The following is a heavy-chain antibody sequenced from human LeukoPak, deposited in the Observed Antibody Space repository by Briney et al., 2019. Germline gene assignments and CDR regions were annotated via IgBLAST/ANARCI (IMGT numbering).Heavy chain of an antibody. D-gene: IGHD4-11*01. CDR3: AKESTKFSNPR. CDR2: ITANGGST. J-gene: IGHJ4*02. Sequence: PGGSLRLSCAASGFTFSTYAMTWVRQAPGKGLEWVSGITANGGSTYYADSVKGRFTISRDNSKNTLYLQMNSLRVEDTAVYYCAKESTKFSNPRWSQGALVTVSS. V-gene: IGHV3-23*01. CDR1: GFTFSTYA.